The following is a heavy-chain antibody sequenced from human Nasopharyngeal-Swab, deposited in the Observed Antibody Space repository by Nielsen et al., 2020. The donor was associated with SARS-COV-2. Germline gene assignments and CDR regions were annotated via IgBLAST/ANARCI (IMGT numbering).Heavy chain of an antibody. J-gene: IGHJ4*02. D-gene: IGHD3-10*01. V-gene: IGHV3-30*03. CDR1: GFTLSHYG. CDR2: ISYDGNTK. CDR3: ARDDGGLGDY. Sequence: GESLKISCAASGFTLSHYGMHWVRQAPGKGLEWAAAISYDGNTKYYADSAKGRFTISRDSAKNALYLEMNSLSPEDTAVYFCARDDGGLGDYWGQGTLVTVSS.